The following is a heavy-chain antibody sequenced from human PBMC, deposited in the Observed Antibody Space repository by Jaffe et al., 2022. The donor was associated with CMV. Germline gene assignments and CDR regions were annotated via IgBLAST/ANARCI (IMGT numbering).Heavy chain of an antibody. CDR1: GFTFSSYW. D-gene: IGHD2-2*01. CDR3: ARVPVVPAANFVDY. Sequence: EVQLVESGGGLVQPGGSLRLSCAASGFTFSSYWMSWVRQAPGKGLEWVANIKQDGSEKYYVDSVKGRFTISRDNAKNSLYLQMNSLRAEDTAVYYCARVPVVPAANFVDYWGQGTLVTVSS. V-gene: IGHV3-7*03. J-gene: IGHJ4*02. CDR2: IKQDGSEK.